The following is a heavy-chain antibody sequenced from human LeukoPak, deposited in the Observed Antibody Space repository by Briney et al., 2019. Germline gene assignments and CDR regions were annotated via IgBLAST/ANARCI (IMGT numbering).Heavy chain of an antibody. D-gene: IGHD1-26*01. CDR3: AKAPYSGSYYSYYCYYMDV. CDR2: ISGSGGST. J-gene: IGHJ6*03. Sequence: PGGSLRLSCAASGFTFSSYAMSWVRQAPGKGLEWVSAISGSGGSTYYADSVKGRFTISRDNSKNTLYLQMNSLRAEDTAVYYCAKAPYSGSYYSYYCYYMDVWGKGTTVTVSS. CDR1: GFTFSSYA. V-gene: IGHV3-23*01.